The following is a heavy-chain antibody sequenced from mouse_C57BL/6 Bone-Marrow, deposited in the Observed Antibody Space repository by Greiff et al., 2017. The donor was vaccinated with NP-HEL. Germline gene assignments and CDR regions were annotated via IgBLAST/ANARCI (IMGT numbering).Heavy chain of an antibody. D-gene: IGHD1-1*01. CDR3: ARHDYYGSSAWFAC. CDR1: GFTFSDYY. V-gene: IGHV5-12*01. CDR2: ISNGGGST. J-gene: IGHJ3*01. Sequence: EVQRVESGGGLVQPGGSLKLSCAASGFTFSDYYMYWVRQTPEKRLEWVAYISNGGGSTYYPDTVKGRFTISRDNAKNTLYLQMSRLKSEDTARYYCARHDYYGSSAWFACWGQGTLVTVSA.